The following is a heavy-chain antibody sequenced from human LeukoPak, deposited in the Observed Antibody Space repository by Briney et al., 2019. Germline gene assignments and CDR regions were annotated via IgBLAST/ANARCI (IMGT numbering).Heavy chain of an antibody. CDR2: IYHSGST. CDR3: ARRSSIAARPFDY. Sequence: SETLSLTCAVSGYSISSGYYWGWIRQPPGKGLEWIGSIYHSGSTYYNPSLESRVTISVDTSKNQFSLKLSSVTAADTAVYYCARRSSIAARPFDYWGQGTLVTVSS. D-gene: IGHD6-6*01. J-gene: IGHJ4*02. V-gene: IGHV4-38-2*01. CDR1: GYSISSGYY.